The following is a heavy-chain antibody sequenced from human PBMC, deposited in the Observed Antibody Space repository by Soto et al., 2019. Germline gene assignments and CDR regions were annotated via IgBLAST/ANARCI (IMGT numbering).Heavy chain of an antibody. D-gene: IGHD6-19*01. V-gene: IGHV4-39*01. CDR3: ASSGWWYFDY. J-gene: IGHJ4*02. CDR1: GGSISSSSYY. Sequence: QLQLQESGPGLVKPSETLSLTCTVSGGSISSSSYYWGWIRQPPGKGLEWIGSIYYSGSSYYNPSLKSRVTISVDTSKNQFSLKLSSVTAADTAVYYCASSGWWYFDYWGQGTLVTVSS. CDR2: IYYSGSS.